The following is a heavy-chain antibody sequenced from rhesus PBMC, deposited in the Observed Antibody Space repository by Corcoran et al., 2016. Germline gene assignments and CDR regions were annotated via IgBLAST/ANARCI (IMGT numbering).Heavy chain of an antibody. CDR3: ARVAAAALFDY. CDR2: ISGSSGST. D-gene: IGHD6-43*01. V-gene: IGHV4-65*01. J-gene: IGHJ4*01. Sequence: QVQLQESGPGLVKPSETLSLTCAVSGGSISSSNWWSWIRQPPGKGLEWIGYISGSSGSTYYNPSLKSRVTISTDTSKNQFSLKLGSVTAADTAVYYCARVAAAALFDYWGQGVLVTVSS. CDR1: GGSISSSNW.